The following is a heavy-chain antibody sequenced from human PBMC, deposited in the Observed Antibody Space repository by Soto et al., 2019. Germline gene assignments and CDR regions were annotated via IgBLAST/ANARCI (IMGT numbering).Heavy chain of an antibody. J-gene: IGHJ5*02. Sequence: GASVKVSCKASGYTFTSYGISWVRQAPGQGLEWMGWISAYNGNTNYAQKLQGRVTMTTDTSTSTAYMELRSLRSDDTAVYYCARDLGYCSGGSCYSWFDPWGQGTPVTVSS. V-gene: IGHV1-18*01. CDR1: GYTFTSYG. CDR3: ARDLGYCSGGSCYSWFDP. D-gene: IGHD2-15*01. CDR2: ISAYNGNT.